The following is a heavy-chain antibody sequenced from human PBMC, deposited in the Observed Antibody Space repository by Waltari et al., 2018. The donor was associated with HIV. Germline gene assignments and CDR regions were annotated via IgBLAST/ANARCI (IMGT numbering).Heavy chain of an antibody. CDR2: TYYRSKWYN. V-gene: IGHV6-1*01. CDR1: GDSVSSNSAA. Sequence: QVQMQQSGPGLVKPSQTLSRTCAISGDSVSSNSAAWNWIRQSPSRGLEWLGRTYYRSKWYNDYAVSVKSRITINPDTSKNQFSLQLNSVTPEDTAVYYCAREIAVAGLYYYYGMDVWGQGTTVTVSS. D-gene: IGHD6-19*01. CDR3: AREIAVAGLYYYYGMDV. J-gene: IGHJ6*02.